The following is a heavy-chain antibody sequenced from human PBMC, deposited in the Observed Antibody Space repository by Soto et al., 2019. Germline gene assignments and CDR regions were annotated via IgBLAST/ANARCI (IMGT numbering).Heavy chain of an antibody. CDR3: ARDKITGRFDY. Sequence: QVQLQQWGAELLKPSETLSLTCAASVGPLSGYDWTRLRQPPGTGLEWIGEINHSGSSNYNPSLKSRVTISVDTSKNQFSLKLTSETAADTAVYYCARDKITGRFDYWGQGTLVTVSS. CDR2: INHSGSS. CDR1: VGPLSGYD. D-gene: IGHD2-8*02. V-gene: IGHV4-34*01. J-gene: IGHJ4*02.